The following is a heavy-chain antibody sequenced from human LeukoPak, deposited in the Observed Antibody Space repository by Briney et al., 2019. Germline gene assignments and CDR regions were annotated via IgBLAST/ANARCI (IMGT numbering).Heavy chain of an antibody. CDR2: INPSGGST. V-gene: IGHV1-46*01. J-gene: IGHJ6*02. CDR1: GYTFTSYY. D-gene: IGHD1-14*01. Sequence: ASVKVSCKASGYTFTSYYVHWVRQAPGQGLEWMGIINPSGGSTTYAQKFQGRVTMTRDTSTSTVYMELSSLRSEDTAAYYCARETGMTPPNYYYYGMDVWGQGTTVTVSS. CDR3: ARETGMTPPNYYYYGMDV.